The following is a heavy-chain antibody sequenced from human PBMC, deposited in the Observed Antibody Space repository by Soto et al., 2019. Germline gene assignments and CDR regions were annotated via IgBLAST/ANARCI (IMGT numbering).Heavy chain of an antibody. CDR2: IYPGDSAT. Sequence: PGESLKIYCNGSGYSFTGYWIGWVRQMPGKGLERMGIIYPGDSATRYSPSFQGQVTTSADKSISTAYLQWSSLKASDTAMYYCARHGSASIKQQLVRLYYYYGMDVWGQGTTVTVSS. V-gene: IGHV5-51*01. J-gene: IGHJ6*02. CDR3: ARHGSASIKQQLVRLYYYYGMDV. D-gene: IGHD6-13*01. CDR1: GYSFTGYW.